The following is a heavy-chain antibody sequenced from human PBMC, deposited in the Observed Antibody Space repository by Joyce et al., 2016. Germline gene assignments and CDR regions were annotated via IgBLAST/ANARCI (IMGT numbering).Heavy chain of an antibody. CDR1: GFTFNRYA. J-gene: IGHJ4*02. Sequence: QVQLVEHGGGVAQPGRSLRLSCAASGFTFNRYAMQWVRLTPGTGLEWVAFISPDGSKRFYSDSVKNRFIISRDNSNKMVFVQMNSLRVEDTGVYYCARSPSNSWHTFDSWGQGTLVSVSS. D-gene: IGHD2-2*01. CDR3: ARSPSNSWHTFDS. CDR2: ISPDGSKR. V-gene: IGHV3-30-3*01.